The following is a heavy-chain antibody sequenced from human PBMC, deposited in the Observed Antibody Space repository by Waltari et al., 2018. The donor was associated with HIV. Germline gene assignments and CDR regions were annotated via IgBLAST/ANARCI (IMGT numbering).Heavy chain of an antibody. D-gene: IGHD5-12*01. Sequence: EVQLVESGGGLVQPGGSLKLSCAASRFSLSDFDMNGVRQAPGRGLECVSYISRTSNAMYYSDSVKGRFAISRDNAKNSLYLLMNSLRHDDSAVYYCAILSSSGYYRDWGQGTRVTVSS. V-gene: IGHV3-48*02. CDR1: RFSLSDFD. CDR2: ISRTSNAM. CDR3: AILSSSGYYRD. J-gene: IGHJ4*02.